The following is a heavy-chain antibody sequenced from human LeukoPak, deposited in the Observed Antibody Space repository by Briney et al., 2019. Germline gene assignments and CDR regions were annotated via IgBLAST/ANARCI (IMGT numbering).Heavy chain of an antibody. CDR1: GFTVSSNY. V-gene: IGHV3-66*02. D-gene: IGHD3/OR15-3a*01. J-gene: IGHJ6*02. CDR2: IYSGGST. CDR3: ARDGHYYYYYGMDV. Sequence: GGSLRLSCAASGFTVSSNYMSRVRQAPGKGLEWVSVIYSGGSTYYADSVKGRFTISRDNSKNTLYLQMNSLRAEDTAVYYCARDGHYYYYYGMDVWGQGTTVTVPS.